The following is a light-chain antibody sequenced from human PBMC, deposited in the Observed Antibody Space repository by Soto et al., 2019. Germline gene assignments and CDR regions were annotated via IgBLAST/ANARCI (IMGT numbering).Light chain of an antibody. CDR1: QSVNND. J-gene: IGKJ1*01. CDR3: QQYNTWPPVT. CDR2: GAS. Sequence: EIVMTQSPATLSVSPGERVTLSCRASQSVNNDLAWYQQKPGQAPRLLIYGASTRATGIPARFSGSGSVTEFTLTISSLQSEDLAVYYCQQYNTWPPVTFGQGTKVDIK. V-gene: IGKV3D-15*01.